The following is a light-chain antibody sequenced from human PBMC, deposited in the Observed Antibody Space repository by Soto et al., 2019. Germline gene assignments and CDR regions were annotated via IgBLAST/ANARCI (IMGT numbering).Light chain of an antibody. CDR3: SSYTSSSTPYV. V-gene: IGLV2-14*01. J-gene: IGLJ1*01. Sequence: HSLLTQPPSVPGSPTQTVPISCTRNSSDVGGYNYVSSDQHHPGKPPKRIIYQYSKPPPGASNRFSGYKSGNTASLTISGIQADDEADYYCSSYTSSSTPYVFGSGTKVPVL. CDR2: QYS. CDR1: SSDVGGYNY.